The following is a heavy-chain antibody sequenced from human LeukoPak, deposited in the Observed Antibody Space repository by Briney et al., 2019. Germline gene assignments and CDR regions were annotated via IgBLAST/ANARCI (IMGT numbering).Heavy chain of an antibody. Sequence: GGSLSLSCAASGFTFSSYWMSWVRQPPGKGLGWVANIKQDGSEKYYVDSVKGRFTISRDNAKNSLYLQTNSLRAEDTAVYYCARVDLLTVTYDYWGQGTLVTVSS. J-gene: IGHJ4*02. CDR3: ARVDLLTVTYDY. V-gene: IGHV3-7*03. CDR2: IKQDGSEK. D-gene: IGHD4-17*01. CDR1: GFTFSSYW.